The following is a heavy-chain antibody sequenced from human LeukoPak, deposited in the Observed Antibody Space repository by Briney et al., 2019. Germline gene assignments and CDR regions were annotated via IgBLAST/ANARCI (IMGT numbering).Heavy chain of an antibody. Sequence: SETLSLTCTVSGGSISSSSYYWGWIRQPPGKGLEWIGSIYYSGSTYYNPSLKSRVTISVDTSKNQFSLKLSSVTAADTAVYYCASGPPLWSGYYTDYYYYYMDVWGKGTTVTVSS. CDR3: ASGPPLWSGYYTDYYYYYMDV. J-gene: IGHJ6*03. V-gene: IGHV4-39*01. CDR1: GGSISSSSYY. D-gene: IGHD3-3*01. CDR2: IYYSGST.